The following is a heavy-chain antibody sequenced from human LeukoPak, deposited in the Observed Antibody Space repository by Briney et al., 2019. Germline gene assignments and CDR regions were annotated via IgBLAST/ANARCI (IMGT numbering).Heavy chain of an antibody. CDR1: GGSVSIGSYY. J-gene: IGHJ4*02. V-gene: IGHV4-61*01. CDR2: IYYSGST. D-gene: IGHD2-2*01. CDR3: AREPGYCSSTSCYARTYYFDY. Sequence: PSETLSLTCTVSGGSVSIGSYYWSWIRQPPGKGLEWIGYIYYSGSTNYNPSLKSRVTISVDTSKNQFSLKLSSVTAADTAVYYCAREPGYCSSTSCYARTYYFDYWGQGTLVTVSS.